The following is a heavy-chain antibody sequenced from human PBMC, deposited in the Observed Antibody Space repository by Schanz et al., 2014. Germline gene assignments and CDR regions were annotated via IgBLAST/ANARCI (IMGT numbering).Heavy chain of an antibody. J-gene: IGHJ4*02. Sequence: EVQLLESGGGLVQPGGSLRLSCAASGFTFSSYAMSWVRQAPGKGLEWVSALSGSGGSTYYADSVKGRFTISRDNSKNTLYLHMNTLRSEDTAVYSCARGIGGYGANNYFDYWGQGTLVTVSS. D-gene: IGHD5-12*01. CDR3: ARGIGGYGANNYFDY. CDR1: GFTFSSYA. CDR2: LSGSGGST. V-gene: IGHV3-23*01.